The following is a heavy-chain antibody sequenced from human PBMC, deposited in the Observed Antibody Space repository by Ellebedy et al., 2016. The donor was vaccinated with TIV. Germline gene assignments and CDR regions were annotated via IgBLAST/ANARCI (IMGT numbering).Heavy chain of an antibody. CDR1: GFTFSSYA. V-gene: IGHV3-23*01. CDR2: ISYSGGST. D-gene: IGHD5-12*01. CDR3: AKPPNSGYYYFDY. Sequence: GGSLRLXCAASGFTFSSYAMTWVRQAPGKGLEWVSTISYSGGSTNYADSVKGRFTISRDNSKNTLYLQMNSLRAEDTAVYYCAKPPNSGYYYFDYWGQGTLVTVSS. J-gene: IGHJ4*02.